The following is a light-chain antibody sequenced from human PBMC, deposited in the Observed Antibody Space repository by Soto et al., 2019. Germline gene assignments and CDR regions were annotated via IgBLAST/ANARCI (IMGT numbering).Light chain of an antibody. V-gene: IGKV3-20*01. Sequence: EIVLTQSPGTLSLSPGERVTLSCRASQSVSSNLAWYQQKPGQAPRLLINGASSRATGIPDRFSGSGSGTDFTLTISRLEPEDFAMYYCHQYGISPPVTFGQGTRLEIK. CDR1: QSVSSN. J-gene: IGKJ5*01. CDR3: HQYGISPPVT. CDR2: GAS.